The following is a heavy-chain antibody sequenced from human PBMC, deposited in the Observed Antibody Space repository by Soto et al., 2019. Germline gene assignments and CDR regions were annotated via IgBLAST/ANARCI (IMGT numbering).Heavy chain of an antibody. J-gene: IGHJ6*02. CDR2: INGDGSRI. Sequence: EVQLVESGGGLVQPGGSLRLSCAASGFTFTDYWIHWVRRAPGKGLVWVSRINGDGSRISQADSVKGRFTISRDNALSTVYLQINSLRVEDTAVYYCPRGIKNKYGMDVWGQGTTFTVSS. V-gene: IGHV3-74*01. CDR1: GFTFTDYW. D-gene: IGHD2-15*01. CDR3: PRGIKNKYGMDV.